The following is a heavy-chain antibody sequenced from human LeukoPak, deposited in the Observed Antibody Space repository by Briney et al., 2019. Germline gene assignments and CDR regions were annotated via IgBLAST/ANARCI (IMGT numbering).Heavy chain of an antibody. CDR1: GYTFTGYY. V-gene: IGHV1-2*02. Sequence: ASVEVSCKASGYTFTGYYMHWVRQAPGQGLEWMGWINPNSGGTNYAQKFQGRVTMTRDTSISTAYMELSRLRSDDTAVYYCARGIAAAGTHAFDIWGQGTMVTVSS. J-gene: IGHJ3*02. CDR2: INPNSGGT. D-gene: IGHD6-13*01. CDR3: ARGIAAAGTHAFDI.